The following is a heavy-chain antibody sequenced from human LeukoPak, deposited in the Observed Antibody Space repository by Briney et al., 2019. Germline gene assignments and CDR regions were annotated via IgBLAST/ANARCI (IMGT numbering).Heavy chain of an antibody. J-gene: IGHJ6*03. CDR2: IYYSGST. CDR3: ARANYYGSGSYYSAFYMDV. Sequence: SETLYLTCTVSGGSISSGDYYWSWIRQPPGKGLEWIGYIYYSGSTYYNPSLKSRVTISVDTSKNQFSLKLSSVTAADTAVYYCARANYYGSGSYYSAFYMDVWGKGTTVTVSS. CDR1: GGSISSGDYY. D-gene: IGHD3-10*01. V-gene: IGHV4-30-4*08.